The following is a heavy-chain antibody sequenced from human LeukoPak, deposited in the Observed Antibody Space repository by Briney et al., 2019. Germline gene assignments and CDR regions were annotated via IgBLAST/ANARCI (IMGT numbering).Heavy chain of an antibody. CDR2: IYYSGST. CDR1: GGSISSSIYY. J-gene: IGHJ2*01. CDR3: ARVYYGRSYDYWYFDL. D-gene: IGHD3-10*01. V-gene: IGHV4-39*07. Sequence: ASETLSLTCTVSGGSISSSIYYWGWIRQSPGKGLEWIGSIYYSGSTYYNPSLKSRVTISVDTSKNQFSLKLNSVTAADTAVYYCARVYYGRSYDYWYFDLWGRGTLVTVSS.